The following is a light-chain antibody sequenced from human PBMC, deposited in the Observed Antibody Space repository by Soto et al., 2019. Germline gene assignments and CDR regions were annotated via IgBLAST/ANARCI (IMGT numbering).Light chain of an antibody. CDR3: QQYYSPGYT. CDR2: WAS. J-gene: IGKJ2*01. V-gene: IGKV4-1*01. CDR1: QSVLYSSNNKNY. Sequence: DIVMTQSPDSLAVSLGERATINCKSSQSVLYSSNNKNYLAWYQQKPGQPPKLLIYWASTRESGVPDRFSGSGSGTDFTLTISSLQAEEVAVYYCQQYYSPGYTFGQGTKLEIK.